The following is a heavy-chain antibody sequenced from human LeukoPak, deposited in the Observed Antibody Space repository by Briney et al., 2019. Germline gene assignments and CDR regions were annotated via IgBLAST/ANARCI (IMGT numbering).Heavy chain of an antibody. Sequence: SETLSLTCAVSGYSISSGYYWDWIRQPPGKGLEWIGSIYHSGSTYYNPSLKSRVTISVDTSKNQFSLKLSSVTAADTAVYYCARGSDIVVVPAAIEAWFDPWGQGTLVTVSS. CDR3: ARGSDIVVVPAAIEAWFDP. J-gene: IGHJ5*02. CDR2: IYHSGST. V-gene: IGHV4-38-2*01. D-gene: IGHD2-2*02. CDR1: GYSISSGYY.